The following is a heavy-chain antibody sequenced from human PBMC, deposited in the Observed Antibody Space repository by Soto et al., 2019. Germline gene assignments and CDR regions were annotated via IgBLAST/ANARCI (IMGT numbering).Heavy chain of an antibody. CDR2: ISAYNGNT. CDR1: GYTFTSYG. V-gene: IGHV1-18*04. CDR3: ARDPPMPAEAGTGYYGMDV. J-gene: IGHJ6*02. Sequence: WASVKVSCKASGYTFTSYGISWVRQAPGQGLEWMGWISAYNGNTNYAQKLQGRVTMTTDTSTSTAYMELRSLRSDDTAVYYCARDPPMPAEAGTGYYGMDVWGQGTKVTVSS. D-gene: IGHD6-13*01.